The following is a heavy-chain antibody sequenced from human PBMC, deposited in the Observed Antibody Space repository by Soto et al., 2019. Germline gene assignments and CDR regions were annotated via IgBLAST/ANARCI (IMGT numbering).Heavy chain of an antibody. V-gene: IGHV4-61*01. CDR1: GGSVSSGSYY. CDR3: YSSPSHFDY. CDR2: IYYSGST. Sequence: SETLSLTCTVSGGSVSSGSYYWSWIRQPPGKGLEWIGYIYYSGSTNYKPSLKSRVTISVDTSKNQFSLKLSSVTAADTAVYYCYSSPSHFDYWGQGTLVTVSS. D-gene: IGHD6-6*01. J-gene: IGHJ4*02.